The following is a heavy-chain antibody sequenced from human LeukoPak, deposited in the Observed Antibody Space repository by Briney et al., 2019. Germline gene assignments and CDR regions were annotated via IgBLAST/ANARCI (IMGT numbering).Heavy chain of an antibody. D-gene: IGHD4-17*01. J-gene: IGHJ4*02. CDR2: IIPIFGTA. CDR1: GYTFTSYY. V-gene: IGHV1-69*05. Sequence: SVKVSCKASGYTFTSYYMHWVRQAPGQGLEWMGRIIPIFGTANYAQKFQGRVTITTDESTSTAYMELSSLRSEDTAVYYCARDLYSGDYLYFDYWGQGTLVTVSS. CDR3: ARDLYSGDYLYFDY.